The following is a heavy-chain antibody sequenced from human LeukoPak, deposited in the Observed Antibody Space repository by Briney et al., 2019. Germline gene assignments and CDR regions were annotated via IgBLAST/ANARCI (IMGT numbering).Heavy chain of an antibody. CDR3: ARDQGRCGYDFPHIFDY. J-gene: IGHJ4*02. CDR2: IIPIFGTA. Sequence: ASVKVSCKASGGTFSSYAISWVRQAPGQGLEWMGGIIPIFGTANYAQKFQGRVTITADESTSTAYMELSSLRSEDTAVYYCARDQGRCGYDFPHIFDYWGQGTLVTVSS. V-gene: IGHV1-69*13. D-gene: IGHD5-12*01. CDR1: GGTFSSYA.